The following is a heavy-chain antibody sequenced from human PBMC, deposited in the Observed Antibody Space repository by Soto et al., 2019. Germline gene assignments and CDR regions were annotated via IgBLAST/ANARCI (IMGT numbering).Heavy chain of an antibody. CDR1: GGSISSSNW. Sequence: SETLSLTCAVSGGSISSSNWWSWVRQPPGKGLEWIGEIYHSGSTNYNPSLKSRVTISVDKSKNQFSLKLSSVTAADTAVYYCARGGNYDILTGFPYYFDTWGQGTLVTVSS. J-gene: IGHJ4*02. V-gene: IGHV4-4*02. CDR3: ARGGNYDILTGFPYYFDT. CDR2: IYHSGST. D-gene: IGHD3-9*01.